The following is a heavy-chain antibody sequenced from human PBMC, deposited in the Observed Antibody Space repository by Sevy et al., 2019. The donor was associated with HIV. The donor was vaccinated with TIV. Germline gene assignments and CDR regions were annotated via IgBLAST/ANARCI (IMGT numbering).Heavy chain of an antibody. J-gene: IGHJ3*02. CDR3: VKGYYYDSSGYYQNDAFDI. Sequence: GGSLRLSCAASGFTFSSYAMSWVRQAPGKGLEWVSAISGSGGSTYYADSVKGRFTISGDDSKNTLYLQMNSLRAEDRSVYYCVKGYYYDSSGYYQNDAFDIWGQGTMVTVSS. D-gene: IGHD3-22*01. CDR2: ISGSGGST. V-gene: IGHV3-23*01. CDR1: GFTFSSYA.